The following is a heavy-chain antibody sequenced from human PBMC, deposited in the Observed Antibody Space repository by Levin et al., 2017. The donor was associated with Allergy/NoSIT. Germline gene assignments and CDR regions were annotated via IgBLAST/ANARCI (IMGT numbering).Heavy chain of an antibody. CDR1: GFSFDTYI. CDR2: ISSDGKNK. J-gene: IGHJ4*02. V-gene: IGHV3-30*04. Sequence: GGSLRLSCAASGFSFDTYIMHWVRQAPGKGLEWVTVISSDGKNKYYIDSVKGRFTISRDNSQSSLYLVMDSLKPEDTGVYFCARDLKGVGAVDSWGQGTLVTVSP. CDR3: ARDLKGVGAVDS. D-gene: IGHD1-26*01.